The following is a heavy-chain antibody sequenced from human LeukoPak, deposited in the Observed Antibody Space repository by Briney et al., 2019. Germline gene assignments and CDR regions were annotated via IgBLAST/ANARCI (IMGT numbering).Heavy chain of an antibody. J-gene: IGHJ4*02. D-gene: IGHD5-18*01. CDR2: IYTSGST. CDR3: ARRGRYGYYFDY. V-gene: IGHV4-4*07. Sequence: SETLSLTCTVSGGSISSYYWSWIRQPAGKGLDWIGRIYTSGSTNYNPSLKSRVTMSVDTSKNQFSLKLSSVTAADTAVYYCARRGRYGYYFDYWGQGTLVTVSS. CDR1: GGSISSYY.